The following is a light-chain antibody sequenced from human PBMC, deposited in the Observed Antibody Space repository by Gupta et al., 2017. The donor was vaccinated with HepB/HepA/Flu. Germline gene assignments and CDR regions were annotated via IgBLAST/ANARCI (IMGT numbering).Light chain of an antibody. V-gene: IGKV3-11*01. CDR1: QSASSY. Sequence: DIVLPQSPSILSLSPGERATLSCRASQSASSYLAWYQQKPGQAPRLLIYDASNRATGIPARFSGSGSGTDFTLTISSLEPEDFAVYYCQQRSNWPPIFTFGPGTKVDIK. J-gene: IGKJ3*01. CDR3: QQRSNWPPIFT. CDR2: DAS.